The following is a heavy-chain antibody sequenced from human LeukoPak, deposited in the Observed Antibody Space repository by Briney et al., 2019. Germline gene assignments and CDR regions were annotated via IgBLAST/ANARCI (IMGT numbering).Heavy chain of an antibody. CDR3: ARHRGDYYYYGMDV. CDR1: GGSISSYY. J-gene: IGHJ6*02. CDR2: IYYSGST. Sequence: SETLSLTCTVSGGSISSYYWSWIRQPPGKGLEWIGYIYYSGSTNYNPSLKSRVTISVDTSKNQFSLKLSSVTVADTAVYYCARHRGDYYYYGMDVWGQGTTVTVSS. D-gene: IGHD3-10*01. V-gene: IGHV4-59*08.